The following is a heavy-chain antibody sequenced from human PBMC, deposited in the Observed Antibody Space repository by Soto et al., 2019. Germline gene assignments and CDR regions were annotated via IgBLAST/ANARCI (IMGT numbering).Heavy chain of an antibody. D-gene: IGHD2-2*02. J-gene: IGHJ5*02. CDR1: GYTFTSYG. CDR2: ISAYNGNT. V-gene: IGHV1-18*01. CDR3: ARDSPAAIEGYWFDP. Sequence: ASVKVSCKASGYTFTSYGISWVRQAPGQGLEWMGWISAYNGNTNYAQKLQGRVTMTTDTSTSTAYMELRSLRSDDTAVYYCARDSPAAIEGYWFDPWGQGTLVTVSS.